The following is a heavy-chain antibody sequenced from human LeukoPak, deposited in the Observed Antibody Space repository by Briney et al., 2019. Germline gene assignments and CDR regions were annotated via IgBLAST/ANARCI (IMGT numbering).Heavy chain of an antibody. V-gene: IGHV1-24*01. J-gene: IGHJ4*02. CDR1: GYTLTELS. CDR2: FDPEDGET. CDR3: ATGPTYYYDSSGYLIGGRYFDY. D-gene: IGHD3-22*01. Sequence: ASVKVSCKVSGYTLTELSMHWVRQAPGKGLEWMGGFDPEDGETIYAQKFQGRVTMTEDTSTDTAYMELSSLRSEDTAVYYCATGPTYYYDSSGYLIGGRYFDYWGQGTLVTVSS.